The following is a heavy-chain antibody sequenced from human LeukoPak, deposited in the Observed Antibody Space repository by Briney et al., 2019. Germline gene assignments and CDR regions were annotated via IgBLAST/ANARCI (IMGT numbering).Heavy chain of an antibody. CDR1: GFTFRTYG. D-gene: IGHD3/OR15-3a*01. J-gene: IGHJ3*01. V-gene: IGHV3-30*02. CDR2: IRYDGSDK. Sequence: GGSLRLSCAASGFTFRTYGMHWVRQAPGKGLEWVTFIRYDGSDKYYADSVRGRFTISRDNSKNTLFLQMNSLRFDDTAVYYCAKRADYYDSCRAFYDAFDLWGQGTMVTVSS. CDR3: AKRADYYDSCRAFYDAFDL.